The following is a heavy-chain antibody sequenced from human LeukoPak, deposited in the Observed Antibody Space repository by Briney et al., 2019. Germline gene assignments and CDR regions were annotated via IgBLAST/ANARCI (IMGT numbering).Heavy chain of an antibody. J-gene: IGHJ4*02. V-gene: IGHV4-39*07. CDR2: IYYSGYT. D-gene: IGHD1-26*01. CDR3: ARDRGGARGEFDY. Sequence: PSETLSLTCTVSGGSISSSSYYWGWIRQPPGKGLEWIASIYYSGYTYYNPSLKSRVTISVDTSKNQFSLKLNSVTAADTAVYYCARDRGGARGEFDYWGQGTLVTVSS. CDR1: GGSISSSSYY.